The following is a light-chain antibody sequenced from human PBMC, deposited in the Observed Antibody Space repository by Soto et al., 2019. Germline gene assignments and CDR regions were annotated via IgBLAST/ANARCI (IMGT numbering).Light chain of an antibody. J-gene: IGLJ2*01. Sequence: QSVLTQPASVSGSPGQSITISCTGTSSDVGGYNYVSWYQQHPGKAPKVMIYEVSSRPSGVSNRFSGSKFGNTASLSISGLQAEDEADYYCSSYTSSSTLVVFGGGTKVTVL. CDR3: SSYTSSSTLVV. V-gene: IGLV2-14*01. CDR1: SSDVGGYNY. CDR2: EVS.